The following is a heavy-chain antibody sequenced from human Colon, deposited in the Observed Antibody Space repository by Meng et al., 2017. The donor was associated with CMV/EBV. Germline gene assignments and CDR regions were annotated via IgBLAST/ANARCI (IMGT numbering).Heavy chain of an antibody. Sequence: GESLKISCAASGFTFSAYPIHWVRQAPGKGLEWVSVIYSGGSTYYADSVRGRFTISRDNSKNTLYLQVNSMRAEDTAVYYCARGYDFWSGYYGMDVWGQGTTVTVSS. J-gene: IGHJ6*02. V-gene: IGHV3-66*02. CDR2: IYSGGST. CDR3: ARGYDFWSGYYGMDV. D-gene: IGHD3-3*01. CDR1: GFTFSAYP.